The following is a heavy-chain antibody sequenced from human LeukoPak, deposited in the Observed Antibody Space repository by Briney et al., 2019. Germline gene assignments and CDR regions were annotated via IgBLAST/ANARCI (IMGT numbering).Heavy chain of an antibody. CDR1: GGSISSGGYY. D-gene: IGHD3/OR15-3a*01. V-gene: IGHV4-31*03. CDR2: IYYSGST. CDR3: ATQPEVGRHNAFDI. Sequence: PSETLSLTCTVSGGSISSGGYYWSWIRQHPGKGLEWIGYIYYSGSTYYNPSLKSRVTISVVTSKNQFSLKLSSVTAVDTAVYYCATQPEVGRHNAFDIWGQGTMVTVSS. J-gene: IGHJ3*02.